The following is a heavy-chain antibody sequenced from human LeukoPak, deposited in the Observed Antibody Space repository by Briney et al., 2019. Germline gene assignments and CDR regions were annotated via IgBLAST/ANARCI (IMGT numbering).Heavy chain of an antibody. CDR2: IYYSGST. Sequence: SETLSLTCTVSGGSISSYYWSWIRQPPGKGLEWIGYIYYSGSTNYNPSLKSRVTISVDTSKIQFSLKLSSVTAADTAVYYCARGDRLADDAFDIWGQGTMVTVSS. CDR1: GGSISSYY. CDR3: ARGDRLADDAFDI. V-gene: IGHV4-59*01. J-gene: IGHJ3*02. D-gene: IGHD2-21*02.